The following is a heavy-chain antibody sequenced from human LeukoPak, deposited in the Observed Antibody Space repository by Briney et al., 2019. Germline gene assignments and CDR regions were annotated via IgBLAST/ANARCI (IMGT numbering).Heavy chain of an antibody. CDR1: GGSISSSNW. Sequence: PSGTLSLTCAVSGGSISSSNWWSWVRQPPGKGLEWIGEIYHSGSTNYNPSLKSRVTISVDTSKNQFSLKLGSVTAADTAVYYCAREEALGSGSFDYWGQGTLVTVSS. V-gene: IGHV4-4*02. CDR2: IYHSGST. CDR3: AREEALGSGSFDY. D-gene: IGHD1-26*01. J-gene: IGHJ4*02.